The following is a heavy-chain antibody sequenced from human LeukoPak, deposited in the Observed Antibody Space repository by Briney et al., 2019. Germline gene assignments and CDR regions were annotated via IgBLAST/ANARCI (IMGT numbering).Heavy chain of an antibody. D-gene: IGHD3-22*01. CDR2: FDPEDGET. Sequence: VASVKVSCKASGYTLTELSMHWVRQAPGKGLEWMGGFDPEDGETIYAQKFQGRVTMTEDTSTDTAYMELSSLRSEDTAVYYCATLTMIAPGYYYGMDVWGQGTTVTVSS. CDR1: GYTLTELS. J-gene: IGHJ6*02. V-gene: IGHV1-24*01. CDR3: ATLTMIAPGYYYGMDV.